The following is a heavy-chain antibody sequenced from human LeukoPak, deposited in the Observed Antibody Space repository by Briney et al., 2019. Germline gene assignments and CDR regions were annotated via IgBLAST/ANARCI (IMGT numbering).Heavy chain of an antibody. CDR3: ARATKRWLQKRHVYFDY. CDR1: GVSFSGYY. D-gene: IGHD5-24*01. V-gene: IGHV4-34*01. Sequence: SETLSLTCAVYGVSFSGYYWSWIRQPPGKGLEWIGEINHSGSTNYNPSLKSRVTISVDTSKNQFSLKLSSVTAAGTAVYYCARATKRWLQKRHVYFDYWGQGTLVTVSS. J-gene: IGHJ4*02. CDR2: INHSGST.